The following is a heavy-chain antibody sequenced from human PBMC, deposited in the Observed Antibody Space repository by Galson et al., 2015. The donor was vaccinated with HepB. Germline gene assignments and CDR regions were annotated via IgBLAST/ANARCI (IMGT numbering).Heavy chain of an antibody. Sequence: SLRLSCATSGFSFFDYAMSWVRRAPGKGLEWVSVISDSGDTTNYADSVKGRFIISRDNSKNILYLQMNSLRVEDTAVYYCAKELFSLREYKVGEIVPSGQYGIDVWGQGTTVTVSS. CDR1: GFSFFDYA. CDR2: ISDSGDTT. V-gene: IGHV3-23*01. J-gene: IGHJ6*02. CDR3: AKELFSLREYKVGEIVPSGQYGIDV. D-gene: IGHD2/OR15-2a*01.